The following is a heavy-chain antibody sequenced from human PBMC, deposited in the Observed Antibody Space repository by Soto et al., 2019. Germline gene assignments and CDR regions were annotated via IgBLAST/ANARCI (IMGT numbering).Heavy chain of an antibody. Sequence: SETLSLTCAVYGWSFSGYDWSWIRQPPGKGLEWIGEINHSGSTNYNPSLKSRVTISVDTSKNQFSLKLSSVTAADTAVYYCARGGGYCSSTSCYGKGFWYYYYYMDVWGKGTTVTVSS. D-gene: IGHD2-2*01. J-gene: IGHJ6*03. CDR1: GWSFSGYD. CDR3: ARGGGYCSSTSCYGKGFWYYYYYMDV. CDR2: INHSGST. V-gene: IGHV4-34*01.